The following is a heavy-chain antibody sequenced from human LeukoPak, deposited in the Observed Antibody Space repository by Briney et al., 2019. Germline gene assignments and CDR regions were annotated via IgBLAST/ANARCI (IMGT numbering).Heavy chain of an antibody. J-gene: IGHJ3*02. Sequence: ASVKVSCKASGGTFGSYAISWVRQAPGQGLEWMGGIIPIFGTANYAQKFQGRVTITADESTSTAYMELSSLRSEDTAVYYCASLDYYDSSGYPDAFDIWGQGTMVTVSS. CDR3: ASLDYYDSSGYPDAFDI. V-gene: IGHV1-69*13. CDR2: IIPIFGTA. D-gene: IGHD3-22*01. CDR1: GGTFGSYA.